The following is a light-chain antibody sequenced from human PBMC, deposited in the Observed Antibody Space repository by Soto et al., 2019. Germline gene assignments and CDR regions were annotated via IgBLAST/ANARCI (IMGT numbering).Light chain of an antibody. Sequence: DIQLTQSPSFLSASVGDRVTITCRASQGLSSDLAWYQQKPGKAPKLLIYAASTLQSGVPSRFSGSGSGTEFTLTISSLQPEDFATYYGQQRNSYPITFGQGTRLEIK. CDR3: QQRNSYPIT. V-gene: IGKV1-9*01. CDR2: AAS. J-gene: IGKJ5*01. CDR1: QGLSSD.